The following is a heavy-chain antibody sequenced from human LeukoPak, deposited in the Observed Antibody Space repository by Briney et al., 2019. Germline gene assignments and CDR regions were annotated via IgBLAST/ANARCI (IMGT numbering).Heavy chain of an antibody. CDR3: ARSNGGYSYGLFPYYFDY. CDR1: GGSISSGGYY. J-gene: IGHJ4*02. D-gene: IGHD5-18*01. CDR2: IYYSGST. V-gene: IGHV4-31*03. Sequence: SETLSLTCTVSGGSISSGGYYWSWIRQHPGKGLEWIGYIYYSGSTYYNPSLKSRVTISVDTSKNQFSLKLSSVTAADTAVYYCARSNGGYSYGLFPYYFDYWGQGTLVTVSS.